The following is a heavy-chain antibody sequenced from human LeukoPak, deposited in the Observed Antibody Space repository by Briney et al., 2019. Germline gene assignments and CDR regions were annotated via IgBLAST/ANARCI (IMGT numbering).Heavy chain of an antibody. V-gene: IGHV4-34*01. D-gene: IGHD2-8*01. Sequence: SETLSLTCAVYGGSFSGYYWSWIRQPPGKGLEWVWEINHSGSTNYNPSLKSRVTISLDTSKNQFSLKLSSVTAADTAVYYCARGPSPVYAAYYYYGMDVLGQKSTLTVSS. J-gene: IGHJ6*01. CDR3: ARGPSPVYAAYYYYGMDV. CDR2: INHSGST. CDR1: GGSFSGYY.